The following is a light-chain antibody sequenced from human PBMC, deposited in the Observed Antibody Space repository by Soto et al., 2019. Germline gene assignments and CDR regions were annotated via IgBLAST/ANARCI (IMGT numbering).Light chain of an antibody. CDR2: GNS. CDR1: SSNIGAGYD. V-gene: IGLV1-40*01. CDR3: QSDDSSLSLHV. Sequence: QSVLTQPPSVSGAPGQRVTISCTGSSSNIGAGYDGHWYQQLPGTAPKLLIYGNSNRPSGVPDRFSGSKSGTSASLAITGLQAEDDADYFCQSDDSSLSLHVFGTGTKLTVL. J-gene: IGLJ1*01.